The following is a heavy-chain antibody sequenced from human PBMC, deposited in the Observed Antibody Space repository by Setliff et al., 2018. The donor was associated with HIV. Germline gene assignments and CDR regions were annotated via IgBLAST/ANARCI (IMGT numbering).Heavy chain of an antibody. CDR1: GGNFGNSA. J-gene: IGHJ4*02. CDR2: IVPLLSVA. CDR3: ARAAVAGPWRKLDY. Sequence: SVKVSCKASGGNFGNSAIGWVRQAPGQGLEWVGGIVPLLSVANYARKFQGRVTITAGKSTSTVYMELRNLRSDDTAVYYCARAAVAGPWRKLDYWGQGTLVTVSS. V-gene: IGHV1-69*10. D-gene: IGHD6-19*01.